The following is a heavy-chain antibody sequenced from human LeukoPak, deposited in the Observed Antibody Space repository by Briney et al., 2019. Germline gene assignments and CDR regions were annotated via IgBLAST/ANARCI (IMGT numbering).Heavy chain of an antibody. CDR3: ARHASFESTGYYYVLDY. Sequence: SETLSLTCAVPGYSIGSGYFWGWIRPPPGMGLEWIGGLYHSGITYYNPSLKSRVTISMDTSKNQFSLKLTSVTAAVTAVYYCARHASFESTGYYYVLDYWGRGTLATVSS. V-gene: IGHV4-38-2*01. J-gene: IGHJ4*02. D-gene: IGHD3-22*01. CDR1: GYSIGSGYF. CDR2: LYHSGIT.